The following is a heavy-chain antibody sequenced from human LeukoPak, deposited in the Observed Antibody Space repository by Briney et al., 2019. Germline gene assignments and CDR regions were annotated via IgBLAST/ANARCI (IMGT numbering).Heavy chain of an antibody. J-gene: IGHJ4*02. Sequence: SETLTLTCTLSGDSINRHYLNCIRQPPGKGLEWIGYIYGSARTNYKPSLKSRVTMSVDTSKSQFSLNLNSLTAADTAVYYCVVSPNQDFFDYWGQGPLVTVSS. CDR1: GDSINRHY. CDR3: VVSPNQDFFDY. V-gene: IGHV4-4*09. CDR2: IYGSART.